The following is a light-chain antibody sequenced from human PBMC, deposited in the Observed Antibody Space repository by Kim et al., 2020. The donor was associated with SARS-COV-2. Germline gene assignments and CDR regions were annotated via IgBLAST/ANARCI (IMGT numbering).Light chain of an antibody. V-gene: IGLV3-19*01. CDR3: NCRDISGNREV. CDR1: SLGKYY. CDR2: GDK. J-gene: IGLJ2*01. Sequence: LGKTCSINLGGESLGKYYRSQYQQKSRQTPLLVNYGDKGRPEGIPDRFSGSYAGNTAYLTIAGAQAADEANYYCNCRDISGNREVFGGGTKVTVL.